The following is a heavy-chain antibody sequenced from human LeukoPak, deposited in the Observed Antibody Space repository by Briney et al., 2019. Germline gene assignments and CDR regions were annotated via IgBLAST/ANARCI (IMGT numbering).Heavy chain of an antibody. V-gene: IGHV3-23*01. J-gene: IGHJ4*02. CDR3: AKASNIVARPFDY. CDR1: GFTFSSYA. Sequence: GGSLRLSCAASGFTFSSYAVSWVRQAPGKGLEWVSGISGSGGSTNYADSVKGRFTISRDNSKNTVHLQMNSLRAEDTAVYYCAKASNIVARPFDYWGQGTLVTVSS. CDR2: ISGSGGST. D-gene: IGHD6-6*01.